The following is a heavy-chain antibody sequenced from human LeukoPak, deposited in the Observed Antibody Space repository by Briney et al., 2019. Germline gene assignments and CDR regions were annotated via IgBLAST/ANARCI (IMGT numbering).Heavy chain of an antibody. CDR1: GGSISSSSLY. CDR3: ARSDYYYYYMDV. V-gene: IGHV4-39*07. J-gene: IGHJ6*03. CDR2: IYYSGST. Sequence: SETLSRTCTVSGGSISSSSLYWGWIRHPPGKGLEWIGSIYYSGSTYYNPSLTSQVTMSVDTSKNQFSLKLSSVTAADTAVYYCARSDYYYYYMDVWGKGTTVTVSS.